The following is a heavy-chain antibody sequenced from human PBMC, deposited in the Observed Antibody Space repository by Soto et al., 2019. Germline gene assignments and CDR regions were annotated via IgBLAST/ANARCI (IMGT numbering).Heavy chain of an antibody. CDR3: ARVAVVAYCAGDCYHFDY. V-gene: IGHV4-30-4*01. J-gene: IGHJ4*02. D-gene: IGHD2-21*02. CDR1: GDSFSSDDYY. Sequence: SETLSLTCTVSGDSFSSDDYYWSWIRQPPGKGLEWIGYISYRVDTYYSPSLKSRVTMSIDTPKNQFSLNVSSVTAADTAVYYCARVAVVAYCAGDCYHFDYWGQGTLVTVSS. CDR2: ISYRVDT.